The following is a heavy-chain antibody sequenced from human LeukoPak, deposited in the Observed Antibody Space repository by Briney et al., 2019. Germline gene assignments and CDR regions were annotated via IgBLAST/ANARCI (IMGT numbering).Heavy chain of an antibody. CDR2: MNPNSGNT. D-gene: IGHD5-18*01. J-gene: IGHJ4*02. V-gene: IGHV1-8*01. Sequence: ASVKVSCKASGYTFTSFDINWVRQATGQGFEWMGWMNPNSGNTGYAQKFQGRVTMTRNTSISTAYMELSSLRSEDTAVYYCARGLGRTVMVTRGGVRFDYWGQGTLVTVSS. CDR1: GYTFTSFD. CDR3: ARGLGRTVMVTRGGVRFDY.